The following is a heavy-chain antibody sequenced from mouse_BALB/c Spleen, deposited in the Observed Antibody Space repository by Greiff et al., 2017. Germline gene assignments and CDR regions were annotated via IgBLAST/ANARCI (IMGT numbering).Heavy chain of an antibody. J-gene: IGHJ2*01. Sequence: EVQGVESGGGLVKPGGSLKLSCAASGFTFSDYYMYWVRQTPEKRLEWVATISDGGSYTYYPDSVKGRFTISRDNAKNNLYLQMSSLKSEDTAMYYCARQGITTVVPFDYWGQGTTLTVSS. CDR1: GFTFSDYY. V-gene: IGHV5-4*02. CDR3: ARQGITTVVPFDY. CDR2: ISDGGSYT. D-gene: IGHD1-1*01.